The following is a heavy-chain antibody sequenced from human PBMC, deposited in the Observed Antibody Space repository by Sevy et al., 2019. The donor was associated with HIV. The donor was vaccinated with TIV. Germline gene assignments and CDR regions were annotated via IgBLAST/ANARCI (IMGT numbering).Heavy chain of an antibody. CDR3: ARAPPVRSGDDSLNWFAP. CDR1: GGSIGAYH. D-gene: IGHD5-12*01. V-gene: IGHV4-59*01. CDR2: IHYTGST. J-gene: IGHJ5*02. Sequence: SETLSLTCTVSGGSIGAYHWSWIRQPPGKGLEWIGYIHYTGSTKYNPSLESRVTISVDTSKNQFSLKLSSVTAADTAVYYCARAPPVRSGDDSLNWFAPWGQGTLVTVSS.